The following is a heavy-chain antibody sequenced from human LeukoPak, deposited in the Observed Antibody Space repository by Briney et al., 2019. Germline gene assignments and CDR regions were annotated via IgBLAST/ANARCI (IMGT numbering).Heavy chain of an antibody. D-gene: IGHD2-21*01. CDR2: IYYRGNT. J-gene: IGHJ6*03. CDR1: GYSISSGYY. Sequence: PSETLSLTCTVSGYSISSGYYWGWIRQAPGQGLEWIGNIYYRGNTYYNPSLKSRVIISSDTSKNQFSLKLSSVTAADTAVYYCARKRGGDYYYMDVWGKGTTVTVSS. CDR3: ARKRGGDYYYMDV. V-gene: IGHV4-38-2*02.